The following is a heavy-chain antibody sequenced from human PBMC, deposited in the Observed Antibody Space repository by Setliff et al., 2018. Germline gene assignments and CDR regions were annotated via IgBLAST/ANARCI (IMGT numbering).Heavy chain of an antibody. V-gene: IGHV1-18*01. CDR1: GYTFNTHG. CDR3: ARINFYVSSGYYYAPEL. D-gene: IGHD3-22*01. J-gene: IGHJ4*02. CDR2: ISPYNGKT. Sequence: GASVKVSCKSYGYTFNTHGISWVRQAPGQRPEWMGWISPYNGKTRSIERFQGRLTLTIDTSTTTAYMELRSLRADDTAVYYCARINFYVSSGYYYAPELWGQGTTVTVSS.